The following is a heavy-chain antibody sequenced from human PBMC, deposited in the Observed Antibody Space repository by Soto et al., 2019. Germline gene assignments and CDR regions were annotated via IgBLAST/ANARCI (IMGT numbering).Heavy chain of an antibody. CDR2: ISAYNGNT. D-gene: IGHD1-7*01. J-gene: IGHJ6*02. CDR3: ARVFVPITGTTSYYSGMDV. CDR1: GYTFTSYG. V-gene: IGHV1-18*01. Sequence: ASVKVSCNASGYTFTSYGISWVRQAPGQGLEWMGWISAYNGNTNYAQKLQGRVTMTTDTSTSTAYMELRRLRSDDTAVYYCARVFVPITGTTSYYSGMDVWCQGITVSVSS.